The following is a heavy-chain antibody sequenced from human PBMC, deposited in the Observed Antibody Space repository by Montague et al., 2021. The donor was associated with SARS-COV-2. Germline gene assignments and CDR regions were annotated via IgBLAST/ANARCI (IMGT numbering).Heavy chain of an antibody. CDR1: GFTFSSYG. V-gene: IGHV3-33*01. CDR2: IWYDGSNK. Sequence: SLRLSCAASGFTFSSYGMHWVRQAPGKGLEWVAVIWYDGSNKYYADSVKGRFTISRDNSKNTLYLQKNSLRAEDTAVYYCARDLVGATYLDYWGQGTLVTVSS. D-gene: IGHD1-26*01. J-gene: IGHJ4*02. CDR3: ARDLVGATYLDY.